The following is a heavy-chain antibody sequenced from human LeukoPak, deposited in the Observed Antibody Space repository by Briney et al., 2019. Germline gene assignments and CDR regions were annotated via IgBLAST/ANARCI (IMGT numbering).Heavy chain of an antibody. CDR3: ARGKEVWGVPLARYYFDY. J-gene: IGHJ4*02. Sequence: GGSLRLSCAASGFTFSSYWMSWVRQAPGKGLEWVAVIWYDGSNKYYADSVKGRFTISRDDSKNTLYLQMNSLRAEDTAVYYCARGKEVWGVPLARYYFDYWGQGTLVTVSS. CDR2: IWYDGSNK. D-gene: IGHD3-10*01. V-gene: IGHV3-33*08. CDR1: GFTFSSYW.